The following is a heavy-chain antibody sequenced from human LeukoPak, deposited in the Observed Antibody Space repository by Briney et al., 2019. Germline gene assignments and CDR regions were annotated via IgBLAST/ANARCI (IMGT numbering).Heavy chain of an antibody. D-gene: IGHD3-10*01. CDR1: GFTFSSYS. V-gene: IGHV3-48*02. CDR2: ISSSSSTI. CDR3: ARAFLSGFDY. J-gene: IGHJ4*02. Sequence: GGSLRLSCAASGFTFSSYSMNWVRQAPGKGLEWVSYISSSSSTIYYADSVKGRFTISRDNAKNSLYLQMSSLRDEDTAVYYCARAFLSGFDYWGQGTLVTVSS.